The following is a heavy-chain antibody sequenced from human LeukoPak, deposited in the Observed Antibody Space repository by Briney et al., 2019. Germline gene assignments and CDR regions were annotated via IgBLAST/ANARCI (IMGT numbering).Heavy chain of an antibody. Sequence: SETLSLTCTVSGGSISSGGYYWSWIRQHPGKGPEWIGYIYYSGSTYYNPSLKSRVTISVDTSKNQFSLKLSSVTAADTAVYYCASKRGKYSSFGDWGQGTLVTVSS. CDR1: GGSISSGGYY. CDR3: ASKRGKYSSFGD. CDR2: IYYSGST. J-gene: IGHJ4*02. V-gene: IGHV4-31*03. D-gene: IGHD6-6*01.